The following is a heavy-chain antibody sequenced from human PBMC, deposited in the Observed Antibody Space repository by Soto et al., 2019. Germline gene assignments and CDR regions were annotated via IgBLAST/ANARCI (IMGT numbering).Heavy chain of an antibody. J-gene: IGHJ4*02. Sequence: EVLLVESGGGLVQPGGSLRLSCAASGFTFSDHYMDWVRQAPGKGLEWIGRIRNKGNSYTTEYVASVKGRFTISRDDSQNSLYLQMNSLKTEDTAVYYCAKDLGFYSSTWHYFDYWGQGTLVTVSS. CDR3: AKDLGFYSSTWHYFDY. CDR1: GFTFSDHY. V-gene: IGHV3-72*01. CDR2: IRNKGNSYTT. D-gene: IGHD6-13*01.